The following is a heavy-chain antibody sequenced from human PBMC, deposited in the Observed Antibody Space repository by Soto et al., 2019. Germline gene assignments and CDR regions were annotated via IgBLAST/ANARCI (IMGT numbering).Heavy chain of an antibody. CDR1: GGSITSGGYY. V-gene: IGHV4-31*03. CDR2: VYSSGRT. J-gene: IGHJ3*02. CDR3: ARDHSGFNKAFEI. D-gene: IGHD5-12*01. Sequence: QLQLQESGPGLVRPSQTLSLTCSVSGGSITSGGYYWGWIRQLPEKGLDWVAYVYSSGRTYYNPSLQSRLSISLDTSKNQFSLILRSVTAADTAVYYCARDHSGFNKAFEIWGQGAMVTVSS.